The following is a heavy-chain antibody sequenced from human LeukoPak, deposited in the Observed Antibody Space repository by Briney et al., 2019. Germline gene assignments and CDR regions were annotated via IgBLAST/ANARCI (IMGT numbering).Heavy chain of an antibody. CDR3: ARGRRWGVVMNYYYYGMDV. CDR2: ISSSSSYI. Sequence: GGSLSLSCAASGFTFSSYSMNWVRQAPGKGLEWVSSISSSSSYIYYADSVKGRFTISRDNAKNSLYLQMNSLRAEDTAVYYCARGRRWGVVMNYYYYGMDVWGQGTTVTVSS. D-gene: IGHD3-3*01. V-gene: IGHV3-21*01. J-gene: IGHJ6*02. CDR1: GFTFSSYS.